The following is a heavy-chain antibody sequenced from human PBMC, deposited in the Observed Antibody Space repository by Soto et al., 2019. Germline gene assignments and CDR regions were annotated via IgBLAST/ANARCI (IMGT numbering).Heavy chain of an antibody. CDR1: GGSISSYY. Sequence: QVQLQESGPGLVKPSETLSLTCTVSGGSISSYYWSWIRQPPGKGLEWSGYIYYSGSTNYNPSLKSRVTIAVHTYKNQFSLKLNSMTAADTAVYYCARHNYGSGSTYFDYWGQGTLVTVSS. V-gene: IGHV4-59*08. CDR2: IYYSGST. D-gene: IGHD3-10*01. J-gene: IGHJ4*02. CDR3: ARHNYGSGSTYFDY.